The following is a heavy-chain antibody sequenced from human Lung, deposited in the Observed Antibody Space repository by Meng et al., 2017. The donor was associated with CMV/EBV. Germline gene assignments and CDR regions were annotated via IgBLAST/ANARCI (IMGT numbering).Heavy chain of an antibody. CDR2: ISAENGNT. J-gene: IGHJ4*02. CDR1: GYTFGIFG. Sequence: QVQLVQAGAELQKPGASVKVSCKASGYTFGIFGITWLLQAPGQGLEWVGWISAENGNTNYAQKFQGRVTLTTDISTKTAYMDLRGLRSDDSAVYYCARAGAAVTTHFDFWGRGTLVTVSS. V-gene: IGHV1-18*01. D-gene: IGHD4-17*01. CDR3: ARAGAAVTTHFDF.